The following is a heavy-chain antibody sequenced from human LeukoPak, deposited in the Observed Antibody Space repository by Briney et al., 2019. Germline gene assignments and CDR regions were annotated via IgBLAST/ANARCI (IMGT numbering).Heavy chain of an antibody. CDR2: IEPDGSVK. D-gene: IGHD6-25*01. Sequence: GGSLTLSCAASGFTFSDLWTTWVRQAPGKGPEWVATIEPDGSVKYYVDSVKGRFTISRDNADNSLYLQMNSLRGEDTAVYFCARGGSDSSRYWLYWGQGTLVTVSS. CDR3: ARGGSDSSRYWLY. J-gene: IGHJ4*02. CDR1: GFTFSDLW. V-gene: IGHV3-7*01.